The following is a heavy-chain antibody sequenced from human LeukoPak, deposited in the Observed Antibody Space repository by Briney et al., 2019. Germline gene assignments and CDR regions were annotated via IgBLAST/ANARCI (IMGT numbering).Heavy chain of an antibody. J-gene: IGHJ4*02. CDR3: VRGYNSFDS. V-gene: IGHV3-72*01. CDR1: GFTLTDYY. Sequence: PGGSLRLSCVASGFTLTDYYMDWVRQAPGRGLEWVARSRNKADRYTTIYAASVKGRCTISRDESKSSLYLQMDTLKTEDTAVYYCVRGYNSFDSWGQGTLVTVSS. CDR2: SRNKADRYTT. D-gene: IGHD1-14*01.